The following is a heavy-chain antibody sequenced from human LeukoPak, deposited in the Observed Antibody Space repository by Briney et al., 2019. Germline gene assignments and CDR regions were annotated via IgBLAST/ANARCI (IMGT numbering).Heavy chain of an antibody. CDR3: ARAYSSSSGRDAFDS. CDR1: GFTFSSYS. CDR2: ISSSSSYI. D-gene: IGHD6-6*01. Sequence: GGSLRLSCAASGFTFSSYSMNWVRQAPRKGLEWVSSISSSSSYIYYADSVKGRFTISRDSAKTSLFLQMNSLRDEDTAVYYCARAYSSSSGRDAFDSWGLGTLVTVSS. J-gene: IGHJ3*02. V-gene: IGHV3-21*01.